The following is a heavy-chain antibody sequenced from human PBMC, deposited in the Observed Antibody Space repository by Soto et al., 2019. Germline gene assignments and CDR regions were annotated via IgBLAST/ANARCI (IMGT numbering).Heavy chain of an antibody. V-gene: IGHV4-39*01. CDR3: ARLNGYCVSTKCRGYYGLDV. J-gene: IGHJ6*02. Sequence: QLQLQESGPGLVKPSETLSLTCTVSGGSVSSTDYSWGWVRQSPGKGLEWIGTVYSHDNTHYNPSLRTQFTISVDTSNNEFSLRLNSVTAADTAFYYGARLNGYCVSTKCRGYYGLDVWGQGTTVTVSS. D-gene: IGHD2-2*03. CDR1: GGSVSSTDYS. CDR2: VYSHDNT.